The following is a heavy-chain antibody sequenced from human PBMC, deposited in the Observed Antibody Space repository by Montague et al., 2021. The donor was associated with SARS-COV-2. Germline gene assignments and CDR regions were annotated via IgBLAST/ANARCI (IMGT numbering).Heavy chain of an antibody. V-gene: IGHV6-1*01. Sequence: CAISGDSVAGLRRRWEENTSELQSPKERVCRLLHEKKRDSDYAPSVRGRLTVNPDASKNEFSLELNYVTPEDTAVYYCVRYSGWFYFDFWGQGTLVTVSS. CDR2: LLHEKKRDS. CDR3: VRYSGWFYFDF. CDR1: GDSVAGLRRR. J-gene: IGHJ4*02. D-gene: IGHD6-19*01.